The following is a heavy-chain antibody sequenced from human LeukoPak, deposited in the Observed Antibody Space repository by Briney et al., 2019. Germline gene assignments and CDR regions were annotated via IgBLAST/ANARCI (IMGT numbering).Heavy chain of an antibody. D-gene: IGHD3-10*01. Sequence: PGGSLRLSCAASGFTFSSYAMSWVRQAPGKGLEWVSAISGSGGSTYYADSVKGRFTISRDNSKNTLYLQMNSLRAEDTAVYYCARDQRPQWFGEFGVWGQGTLVTVSS. V-gene: IGHV3-23*01. CDR1: GFTFSSYA. J-gene: IGHJ4*02. CDR2: ISGSGGST. CDR3: ARDQRPQWFGEFGV.